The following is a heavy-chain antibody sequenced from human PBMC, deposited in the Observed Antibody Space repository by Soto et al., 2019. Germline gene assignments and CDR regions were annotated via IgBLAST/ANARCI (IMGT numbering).Heavy chain of an antibody. CDR2: ISYDGSNK. J-gene: IGHJ3*02. D-gene: IGHD2-15*01. Sequence: LRLSCAASGFTFSSYAMHWVRQAPDKGLEWVAVISYDGSNKYYADSVKGRFTISRDNSKNTLYLQMNSLRAEDTAVYYCAREAGGNRAFDIWGQGTMVT. V-gene: IGHV3-30-3*01. CDR3: AREAGGNRAFDI. CDR1: GFTFSSYA.